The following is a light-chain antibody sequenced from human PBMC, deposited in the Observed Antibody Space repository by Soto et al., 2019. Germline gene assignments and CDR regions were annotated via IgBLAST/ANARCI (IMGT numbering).Light chain of an antibody. V-gene: IGLV2-14*01. CDR1: NSDVGGYNY. CDR2: EVS. J-gene: IGLJ3*02. Sequence: QSALTQPASVSGSPGQSIAISCTGTNSDVGGYNYVSWYQHHPGKAPKLLIYEVSNRPSGVSNRFSRSKSGNTASLTISALRAADEDDYYCSSYTTSPTWVFGGGTKLTVL. CDR3: SSYTTSPTWV.